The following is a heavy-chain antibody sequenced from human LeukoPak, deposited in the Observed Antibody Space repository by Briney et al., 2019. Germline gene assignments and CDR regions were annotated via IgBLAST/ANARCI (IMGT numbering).Heavy chain of an antibody. V-gene: IGHV3-74*01. Sequence: GRSLRLSCAASGFTFSSYWMHWVRQAPGKGLVWVSRINSDGSSTSYADSVKGRFTISRDNAKNTLYLQMNSLRAEDTAVYYCARGPWNDATNDYWGQGTLVTVSS. CDR1: GFTFSSYW. CDR3: ARGPWNDATNDY. CDR2: INSDGSST. J-gene: IGHJ4*02. D-gene: IGHD1-1*01.